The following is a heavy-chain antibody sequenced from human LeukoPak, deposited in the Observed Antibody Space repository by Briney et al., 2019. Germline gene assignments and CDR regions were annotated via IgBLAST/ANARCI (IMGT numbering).Heavy chain of an antibody. D-gene: IGHD6-6*01. Sequence: GGSLRLSCAASGFTFSDYYMGWIRQAPGKGLEWVSYISSSGSTIYYADSVKGRFTISRDNAKNSLYLQMNSLRAEDTAVYYCARDLSSSSTAYFQHWGQGTLVTVSS. CDR2: ISSSGSTI. CDR3: ARDLSSSSTAYFQH. V-gene: IGHV3-11*01. CDR1: GFTFSDYY. J-gene: IGHJ1*01.